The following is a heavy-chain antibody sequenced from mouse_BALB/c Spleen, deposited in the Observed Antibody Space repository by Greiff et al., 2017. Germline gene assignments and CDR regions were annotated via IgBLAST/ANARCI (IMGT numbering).Heavy chain of an antibody. CDR1: GYTFTSYW. D-gene: IGHD1-2*01. CDR3: ARCPSLRPAMDY. Sequence: QVQLQQSGAELVKPGAPVKLSCKASGYTFTSYWMNWVKQRPGRGLEWIGRIDPSDSETHYNQKFKDKATLTVDKSSSTAYIQLSSLTSEDSAVYYCARCPSLRPAMDYWGQGTSVTVSS. J-gene: IGHJ4*01. V-gene: IGHV1-69*02. CDR2: IDPSDSET.